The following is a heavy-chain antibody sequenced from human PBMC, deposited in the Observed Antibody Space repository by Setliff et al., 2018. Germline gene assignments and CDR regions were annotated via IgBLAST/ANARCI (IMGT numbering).Heavy chain of an antibody. J-gene: IGHJ6*02. V-gene: IGHV1-18*01. CDR3: ARANDYSSGWYFYYYGMDV. CDR1: GYTFTSYG. D-gene: IGHD6-19*01. CDR2: ISAYNGNT. Sequence: ASVKVSCKASGYTFTSYGISWVRQAPGQGLEWMGWISAYNGNTNYAQKLQGRVTMTTDTSTSTAYMELRSLRSDDTAVYYCARANDYSSGWYFYYYGMDVWGRGTTVTV.